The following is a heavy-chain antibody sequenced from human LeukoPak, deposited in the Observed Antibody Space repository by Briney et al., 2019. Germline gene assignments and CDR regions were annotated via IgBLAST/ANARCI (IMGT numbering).Heavy chain of an antibody. CDR3: ARQVDVGYYGMDV. CDR1: AYTFSTSG. V-gene: IGHV1-18*01. J-gene: IGHJ6*01. Sequence: ASVKVSCTASAYTFSTSGMSWVRQAPGQGLERMGWISAYNGKTNYAQKLQGRVTMTTDTSTTTAYMELRSLRTDDTAVYYCARQVDVGYYGMDVWGQGTTVIVSS. CDR2: ISAYNGKT. D-gene: IGHD2-2*01.